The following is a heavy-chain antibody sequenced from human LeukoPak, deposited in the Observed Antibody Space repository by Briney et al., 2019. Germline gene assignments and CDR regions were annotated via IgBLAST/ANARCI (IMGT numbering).Heavy chain of an antibody. J-gene: IGHJ3*02. CDR2: INPNSGGT. V-gene: IGHV1-2*04. CDR3: ARGEDIVVVTAPRGDALDI. CDR1: GYTFTGYY. D-gene: IGHD2-21*02. Sequence: ASVKVSCKASGYTFTGYYMHWVRQAPGQGLEWMGWINPNSGGTNYAQKFQGWVTMTRDTSISTAYMELSRLRSDDTAVYYCARGEDIVVVTAPRGDALDIWGQGTMVTVSS.